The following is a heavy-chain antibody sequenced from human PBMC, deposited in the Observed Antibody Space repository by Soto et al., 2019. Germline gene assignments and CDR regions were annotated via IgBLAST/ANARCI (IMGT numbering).Heavy chain of an antibody. CDR3: AREGITMVRGVISYYYGMDV. J-gene: IGHJ6*02. CDR1: GGTFSSYA. D-gene: IGHD3-10*01. CDR2: IIPIFGTA. Sequence: SVKVSCKASGGTFSSYAISWVRQAPGQGLEWMGGIIPIFGTANYAQKFQGRVTITADESTSTAYMELSSLRSEDTAVYYCAREGITMVRGVISYYYGMDVWGQGTTVTVSS. V-gene: IGHV1-69*13.